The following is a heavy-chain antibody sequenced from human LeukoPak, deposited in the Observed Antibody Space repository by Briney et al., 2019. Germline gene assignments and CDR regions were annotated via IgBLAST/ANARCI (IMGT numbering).Heavy chain of an antibody. CDR1: GFTFSSYA. CDR2: ISSNGGST. D-gene: IGHD5-12*01. J-gene: IGHJ4*02. V-gene: IGHV3-64D*06. CDR3: VKGSYIVATTTFDY. Sequence: GGSLRLSCSASGFTFSSYAMHWVRQAPGKGLEYVLAISSNGGSTYYADSVKGRFTISRDNSKNTLYLQMSSLRAEDTAVYYCVKGSYIVATTTFDYWGQGTLVTVSS.